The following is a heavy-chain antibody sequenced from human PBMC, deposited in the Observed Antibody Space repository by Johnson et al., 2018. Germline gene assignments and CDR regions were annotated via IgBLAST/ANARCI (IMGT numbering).Heavy chain of an antibody. V-gene: IGHV3-48*02. D-gene: IGHD1-26*01. CDR1: GFTFSSYS. J-gene: IGHJ1*01. CDR3: ARDTSGSYLGYFQH. Sequence: VQLVESGGGLVQPGGSLRLSCAASGFTFSSYSMNWVRQAPGKGLEWVSYISSSSSTIYYADSVKGRFTISRANAKNSLYRQMNSLRDEDTAVYDCARDTSGSYLGYFQHWGQGTLVTVSS. CDR2: ISSSSSTI.